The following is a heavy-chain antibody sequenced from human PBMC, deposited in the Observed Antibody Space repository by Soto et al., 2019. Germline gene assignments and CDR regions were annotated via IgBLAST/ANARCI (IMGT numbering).Heavy chain of an antibody. J-gene: IGHJ6*02. V-gene: IGHV4-31*03. CDR3: AKDSLLSSRRMDV. Sequence: QVQLQESGPGLVKPSQTLSLTCTVSGGSISSGDYYWSWIRQHPGKGLEWIGYIYYSGSTYSNPSLKSRVTTSVDTSKNRFSLKLSSVTAADTAVYYCAKDSLLSSRRMDVWGQGTTVTVSS. D-gene: IGHD1-26*01. CDR2: IYYSGST. CDR1: GGSISSGDYY.